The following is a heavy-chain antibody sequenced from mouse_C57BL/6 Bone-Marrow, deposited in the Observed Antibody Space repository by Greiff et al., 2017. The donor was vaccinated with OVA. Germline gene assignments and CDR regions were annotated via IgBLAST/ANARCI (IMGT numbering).Heavy chain of an antibody. V-gene: IGHV1-69*01. J-gene: IGHJ4*01. CDR1: GYTFTSYW. CDR3: ARTPMVTTVYYAMDY. Sequence: QVQLQQSGAELVMPGASVKLSCKASGYTFTSYWMHWVKQRPGQGLEWIGEIDPSDSYTNYNQKFKGKSTLTVDKSSSTAYMQLSSLTSEDSAVYDCARTPMVTTVYYAMDYWGQGTSVTVSS. D-gene: IGHD2-2*01. CDR2: IDPSDSYT.